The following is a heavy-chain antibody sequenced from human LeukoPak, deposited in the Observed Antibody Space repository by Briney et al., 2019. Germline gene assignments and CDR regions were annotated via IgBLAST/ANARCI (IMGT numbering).Heavy chain of an antibody. CDR1: GGTFSSYA. V-gene: IGHV1-69*06. J-gene: IGHJ4*02. D-gene: IGHD3-16*01. CDR2: IIPIFGTA. Sequence: SVKVSCTASGGTFSSYAISWVRQAPGQGLEWMGGIIPIFGTANYAQKCWGRVTITADKFTSTAYMELSSLRSEDTAVYYCARDNDSRDPPHFDYWGQGTLVTVSS. CDR3: ARDNDSRDPPHFDY.